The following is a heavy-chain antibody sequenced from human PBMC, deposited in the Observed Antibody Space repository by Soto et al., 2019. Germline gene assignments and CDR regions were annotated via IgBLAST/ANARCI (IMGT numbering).Heavy chain of an antibody. J-gene: IGHJ4*02. CDR2: INPNSGGT. Sequence: SVKVSCKASGYTLTGYYMHWVRQAPGQGLEWMGWINPNSGGTNYAQKFQGWVTMTRDTSISTAYMELSRLRSDDTAVYYCARGRGDYYDSSGYYYFDYWGQGTLVTVSS. D-gene: IGHD3-22*01. CDR3: ARGRGDYYDSSGYYYFDY. CDR1: GYTLTGYY. V-gene: IGHV1-2*04.